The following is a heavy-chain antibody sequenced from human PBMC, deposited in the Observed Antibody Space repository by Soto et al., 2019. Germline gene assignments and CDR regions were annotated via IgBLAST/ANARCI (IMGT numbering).Heavy chain of an antibody. CDR1: GDSVSSSSVT. D-gene: IGHD1-26*01. CDR2: TYYRSKWYN. Sequence: PSQTLSLTCAISGDSVSSSSVTWNWIRQSPSRGLEWLGRTYYRSKWYNDYAESVKSRITINPDTSKNQFSLHLNSVTPEDRAVYYCVRLIGNSWFDFWGQGTLVTVSS. V-gene: IGHV6-1*01. CDR3: VRLIGNSWFDF. J-gene: IGHJ5*01.